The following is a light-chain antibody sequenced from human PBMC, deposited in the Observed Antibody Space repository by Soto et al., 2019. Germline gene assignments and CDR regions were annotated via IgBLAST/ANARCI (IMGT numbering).Light chain of an antibody. Sequence: DIVMTQSPLSLPVTPGEPASISCRSSQSLLHSNGYNYLDWYLQKPGQSPQLLIYLGSNRASGVPDRFSGSGSGPDFTLKISRVEAEDVGFYYCMQGLQTAWTFGQGTKVEIK. J-gene: IGKJ1*01. CDR1: QSLLHSNGYNY. CDR3: MQGLQTAWT. V-gene: IGKV2-28*01. CDR2: LGS.